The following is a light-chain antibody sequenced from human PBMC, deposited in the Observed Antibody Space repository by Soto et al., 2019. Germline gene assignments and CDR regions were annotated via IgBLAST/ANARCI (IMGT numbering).Light chain of an antibody. CDR3: MQARQPPIT. J-gene: IGKJ5*01. V-gene: IGKV2-28*01. Sequence: DIVMTQSPLSLPVTPGEPASISCRSSQSLLHSNGYNYLDWYLQKPGQSPQLLIYLGSNRASGVPDRFSGSGSGTDFTLRMSRVEAEDVGVYYCMQARQPPITFGQGTRLEIK. CDR2: LGS. CDR1: QSLLHSNGYNY.